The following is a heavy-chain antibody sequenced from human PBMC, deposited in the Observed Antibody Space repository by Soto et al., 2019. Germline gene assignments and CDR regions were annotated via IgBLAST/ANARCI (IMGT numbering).Heavy chain of an antibody. D-gene: IGHD2-15*01. J-gene: IGHJ6*02. CDR1: GFTFSSYG. CDR3: AKAHCRGGSCYPRSYGMDP. Sequence: PGGSLRLSCAASGFTFSSYGMHWVRQAPGKGLEWVAVISYDGSNKYYADSVKGRFTISRDNSKNTLYLQMNSLRAEDTAVYYCAKAHCRGGSCYPRSYGMDPWGQGTPVTVSS. CDR2: ISYDGSNK. V-gene: IGHV3-30*18.